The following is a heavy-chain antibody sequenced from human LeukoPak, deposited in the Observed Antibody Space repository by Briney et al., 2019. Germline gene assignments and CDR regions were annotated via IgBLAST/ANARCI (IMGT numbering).Heavy chain of an antibody. D-gene: IGHD2-2*01. CDR2: LTGDGNT. Sequence: GESLRLSCAASGFTFTSYAMSWVRQAPGKGLEWVSVLTGDGNTYYADSVKGRFTISRDNSKNTLYLQMNSLRAEDTAVYYCARDYCSSTSCLFDYWGQGTLVTVSS. CDR3: ARDYCSSTSCLFDY. CDR1: GFTFTSYA. J-gene: IGHJ4*02. V-gene: IGHV3-23*01.